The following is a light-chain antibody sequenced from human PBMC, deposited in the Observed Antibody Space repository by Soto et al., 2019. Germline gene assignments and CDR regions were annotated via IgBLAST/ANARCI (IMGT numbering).Light chain of an antibody. J-gene: IGKJ1*01. CDR3: QHRSNWPPAWT. CDR1: QSISSY. CDR2: DAS. V-gene: IGKV3-11*01. Sequence: EVVLPQSPATLSLPPGERATLSCRASQSISSYLAWYQQKPGQAPSLLIYDASNRATGVPARFSGSGSGTDFTLTISGLEPEDFGVYYCQHRSNWPPAWTFGQGTKVDIK.